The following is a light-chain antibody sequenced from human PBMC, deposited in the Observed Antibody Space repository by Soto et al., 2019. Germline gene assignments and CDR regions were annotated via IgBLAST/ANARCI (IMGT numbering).Light chain of an antibody. CDR1: QSVSTSY. V-gene: IGKV3-20*01. CDR3: QQYGSVPLT. Sequence: EIVLTQSPGTLSLSPGERATLSCRASQSVSTSYLAWYQQKPGQAPRLLIYGASSTATGIPDRFSGSGSGADFTLTSSRLEPEDFAVYYCQQYGSVPLTFGGGTKVEIK. J-gene: IGKJ4*01. CDR2: GAS.